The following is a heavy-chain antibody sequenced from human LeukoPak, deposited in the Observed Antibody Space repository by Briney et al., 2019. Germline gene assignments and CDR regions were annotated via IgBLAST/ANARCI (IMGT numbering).Heavy chain of an antibody. D-gene: IGHD6-13*01. CDR1: GFTFSSYG. CDR2: ISYDGSNK. J-gene: IGHJ4*02. Sequence: GGSLRLSCAASGFTFSSYGMHWVRQAPGKGLEWVAVISYDGSNKYYADSVKGRFTISRGNSKNTLYLQMNSLRAEDTAVYYCAKGGIWYSSSWYGQLDYWGQGTLVTVSS. V-gene: IGHV3-30*18. CDR3: AKGGIWYSSSWYGQLDY.